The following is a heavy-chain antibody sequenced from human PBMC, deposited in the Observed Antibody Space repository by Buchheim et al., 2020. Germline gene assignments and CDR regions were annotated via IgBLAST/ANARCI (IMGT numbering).Heavy chain of an antibody. J-gene: IGHJ5*02. CDR3: AADLGGWFDP. V-gene: IGHV4-59*01. CDR2: IYYSGST. D-gene: IGHD1-26*01. Sequence: QVQLQESGPGLVKPSETLSLICTVPCGSICSYYWSRFRQPPGKGVEWIGYIYYSGSTNYNPSLKSRVTISVETSKNQLSFMLSSVTAADTAVYYCAADLGGWFDPWGQGTL. CDR1: CGSICSYY.